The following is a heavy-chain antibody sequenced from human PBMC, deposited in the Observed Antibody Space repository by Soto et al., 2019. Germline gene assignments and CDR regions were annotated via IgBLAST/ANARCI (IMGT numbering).Heavy chain of an antibody. Sequence: PGEALKISCKCPGYTFRNYWIGWVRQRAGRGLEWMGNVQPGDSDTRSSPSFQGQVTISADKSISNAYLQGNSLRVDDTALYYCAKVVKDGYPSWAWFDSWGLGTQVTVSS. CDR2: VQPGDSDT. J-gene: IGHJ5*01. CDR1: GYTFRNYW. CDR3: AKVVKDGYPSWAWFDS. D-gene: IGHD5-18*01. V-gene: IGHV5-51*01.